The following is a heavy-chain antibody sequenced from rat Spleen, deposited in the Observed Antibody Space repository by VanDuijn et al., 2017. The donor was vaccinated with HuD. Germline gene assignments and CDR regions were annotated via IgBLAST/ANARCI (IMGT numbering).Heavy chain of an antibody. J-gene: IGHJ1*01. D-gene: IGHD4-4*01. V-gene: IGHV5-29*01. CDR3: TRRGYLSDWYFDF. CDR1: GFTFSDYY. CDR2: ISYDGLVP. Sequence: EVQLVESDGGLVQPGRSLKLSCAASGFTFSDYYMAWVRQAPTKGLEWVASISYDGLVPYYRDSVKGRFTISRDNARSTLNLHMDSLRSEDTATYYCTRRGYLSDWYFDFWGPGTMVTVSS.